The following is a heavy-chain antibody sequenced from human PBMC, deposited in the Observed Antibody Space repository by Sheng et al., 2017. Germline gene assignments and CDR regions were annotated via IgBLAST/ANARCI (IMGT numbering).Heavy chain of an antibody. Sequence: QVQLVQSGAEVKKPGSSVKVSCKASGGTFSSYAISWVRQAPGQGLEWMGGIIPILGIANYAQKFQGRVTITADKSTSTAYMELSSLRSEDTAVYYCARDRMRAARFDAFDIWGQGTMVTVSS. CDR1: GGTFSSYA. J-gene: IGHJ3*02. V-gene: IGHV1-69*04. CDR3: ARDRMRAARFDAFDI. D-gene: IGHD6-6*01. CDR2: IIPILGIA.